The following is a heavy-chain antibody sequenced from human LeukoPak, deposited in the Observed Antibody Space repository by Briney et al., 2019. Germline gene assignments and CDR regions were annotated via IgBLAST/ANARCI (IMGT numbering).Heavy chain of an antibody. V-gene: IGHV1-18*01. CDR1: GYTFTGYG. J-gene: IGHJ4*02. Sequence: ASVKVSCKASGYTFTGYGITWVRLAPGQGLEWVGWINTYNGNTNYAQKVQGRVTLTTDTSTSTAYMELRSLTSDDTAVYYCARDLCSSGNCYFDYWGQGTLVSVSS. D-gene: IGHD2-15*01. CDR2: INTYNGNT. CDR3: ARDLCSSGNCYFDY.